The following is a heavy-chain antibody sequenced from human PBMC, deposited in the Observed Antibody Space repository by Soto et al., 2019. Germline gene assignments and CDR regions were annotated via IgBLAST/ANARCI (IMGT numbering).Heavy chain of an antibody. CDR2: IRSKAYGGTT. Sequence: GGSLRLSCTASGFTFGDYAMSWFRQAPGKGLEWVGFIRSKAYGGTTEYAASVKGRFTISRDDSKSIAYLQMNSLKTEDTAVYYCTRYYGSGPEGWFDPWGQGTLVTVSS. CDR1: GFTFGDYA. J-gene: IGHJ5*02. V-gene: IGHV3-49*03. CDR3: TRYYGSGPEGWFDP. D-gene: IGHD3-10*01.